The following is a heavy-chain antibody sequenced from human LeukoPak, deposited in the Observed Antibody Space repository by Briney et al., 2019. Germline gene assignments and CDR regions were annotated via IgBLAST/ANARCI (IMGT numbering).Heavy chain of an antibody. CDR1: GFTCGSYW. Sequence: GGSLRLACAASGFTCGSYWMSWVRQAPGEGLEWVANIKEDGSEKYYVGSVKGRFTISRDNAKNSLYLQMNSLRAEDTAVYYCARIPTDCSSTSCLNYFDYWGQGTLVTVSS. J-gene: IGHJ4*02. CDR2: IKEDGSEK. V-gene: IGHV3-7*03. D-gene: IGHD2-2*01. CDR3: ARIPTDCSSTSCLNYFDY.